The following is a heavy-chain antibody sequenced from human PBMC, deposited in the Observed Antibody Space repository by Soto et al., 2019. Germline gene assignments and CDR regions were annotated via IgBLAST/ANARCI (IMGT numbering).Heavy chain of an antibody. CDR2: ISAYNGNT. D-gene: IGHD6-19*01. V-gene: IGHV1-18*01. Sequence: QVQLVQSGAEVKKPGASVKVSCKASGYTFTSYVSWVRQAPGQGLEWMGWISAYNGNTNYAQKLQGRVTMTTDTSTSTAYMELMSLSSDDTAVYYCARKMPGWYPLKGFDPWGQGTLVTVSS. J-gene: IGHJ5*02. CDR3: ARKMPGWYPLKGFDP. CDR1: GYTFTSY.